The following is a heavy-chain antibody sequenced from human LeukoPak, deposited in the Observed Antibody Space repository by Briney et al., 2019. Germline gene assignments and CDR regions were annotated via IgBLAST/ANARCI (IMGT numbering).Heavy chain of an antibody. V-gene: IGHV3-11*04. D-gene: IGHD3-22*01. CDR1: GFTFSDYY. Sequence: GGSQRLSCAASGFTFSDYYMSWIRQAPGKGLEWVSYISSSGSTIYYADSVKGRFTISRDNAKNSLYLQMNSLRAEDTAVYYCARDRSRGVVVILSYFDYWGQGTLVTVSS. CDR2: ISSSGSTI. CDR3: ARDRSRGVVVILSYFDY. J-gene: IGHJ4*02.